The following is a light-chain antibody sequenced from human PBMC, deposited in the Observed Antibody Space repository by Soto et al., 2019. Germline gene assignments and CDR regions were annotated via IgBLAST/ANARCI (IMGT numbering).Light chain of an antibody. CDR3: SAYTSSSTLL. V-gene: IGLV2-14*01. CDR2: DVS. Sequence: QSVLTQPASVSGSPGQSITISCTGTRSDVGGYNYVSWYQQHPGKAPKLMIYDVSNRPSGVSNRFCGSKSGNTASRTISGLQAEDEDDYYCSAYTSSSTLLFGGGTKVTVL. CDR1: RSDVGGYNY. J-gene: IGLJ2*01.